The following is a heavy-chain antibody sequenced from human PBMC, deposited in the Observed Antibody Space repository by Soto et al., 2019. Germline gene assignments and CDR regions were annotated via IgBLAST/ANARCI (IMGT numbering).Heavy chain of an antibody. Sequence: GGSLRLSCAASGFTFSSYSMNWVRQAPGKGLEWVSYISSSSSTIYYADSVKGRFTISRDNAKNSLYLQMNSLRAEDTAVYYCARLPIVVVPAAMDYWGQGTLVTVSS. J-gene: IGHJ4*02. CDR2: ISSSSSTI. CDR3: ARLPIVVVPAAMDY. D-gene: IGHD2-2*01. CDR1: GFTFSSYS. V-gene: IGHV3-48*01.